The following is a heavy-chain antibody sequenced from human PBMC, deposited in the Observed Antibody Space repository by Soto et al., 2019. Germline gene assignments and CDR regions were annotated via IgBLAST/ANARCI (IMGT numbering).Heavy chain of an antibody. CDR2: INAGNGNT. D-gene: IGHD3-22*01. CDR1: GYTFTSYA. Sequence: ASVKVSCKASGYTFTSYAMHWVRQAPGQRLEWMGWINAGNGNTKYSQKFQGRVAITRDTSASTAYMELSSLRSEDTAVYYCARGSGYYYWNDYWGQGTLVTVSS. J-gene: IGHJ4*02. V-gene: IGHV1-3*01. CDR3: ARGSGYYYWNDY.